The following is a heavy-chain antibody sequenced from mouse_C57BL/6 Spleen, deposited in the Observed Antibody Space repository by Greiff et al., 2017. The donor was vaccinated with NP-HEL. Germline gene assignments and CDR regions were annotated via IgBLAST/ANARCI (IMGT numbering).Heavy chain of an antibody. CDR3: ARVGNYFDY. CDR1: GYTFTDYY. V-gene: IGHV1-26*01. Sequence: VQLKHSGPELVKPGASVKISCKASGYTFTDYYMNWVKQSHGKSLEWIGDINPNNGGTSYNQKFKGKATLTVDKSSSTAYMELRSLTSEDSAVYYCARVGNYFDYWGQGTTLTVSS. J-gene: IGHJ2*01. CDR2: INPNNGGT.